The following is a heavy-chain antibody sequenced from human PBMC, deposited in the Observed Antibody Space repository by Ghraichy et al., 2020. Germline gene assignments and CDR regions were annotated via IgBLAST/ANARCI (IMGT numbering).Heavy chain of an antibody. CDR1: GFSISDYW. J-gene: IGHJ3*02. CDR2: IRRDGSVK. D-gene: IGHD3-22*01. V-gene: IGHV3-7*03. Sequence: GESLNISCEASGFSISDYWMVWVRQGPGMGLEWVANIRRDGSVKHYVDAVEGRFTISRDNAKNSFYLQMDSLRAEDTAVYYCARDKTYYGSDSYYDAFEMWGQGIMVTVSS. CDR3: ARDKTYYGSDSYYDAFEM.